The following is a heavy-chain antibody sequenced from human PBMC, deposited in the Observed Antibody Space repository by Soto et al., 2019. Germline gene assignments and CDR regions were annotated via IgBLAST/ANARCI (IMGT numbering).Heavy chain of an antibody. CDR1: GFTFSSYA. D-gene: IGHD3-10*01. CDR2: ICGSGGIT. J-gene: IGHJ5*02. V-gene: IGHV3-23*01. Sequence: EVQLLESGGGLVQPGGSLRLSCAASGFTFSSYAMRWVRQAPGKGLEWVSAICGSGGITYYADSVKGRFTISRDNSKNTLYLQMNSLRAEDTAVYYCAKGGYVWFVRVSTFDPWGQGTLVTVSS. CDR3: AKGGYVWFVRVSTFDP.